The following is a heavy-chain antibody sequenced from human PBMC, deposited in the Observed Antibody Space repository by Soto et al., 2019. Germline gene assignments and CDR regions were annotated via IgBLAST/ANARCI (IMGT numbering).Heavy chain of an antibody. J-gene: IGHJ4*02. CDR2: ISAYNGNT. D-gene: IGHD1-1*01. Sequence: GASVKVSCKASGYTFTSYGISWVRQAPGQGLEWMGWISAYNGNTNYAQKFQGRVTMTTDTSTSTAYMELRSLRSDDTAVYYCAISVLLQRPYYIDFRGPAPLVTLSS. CDR1: GYTFTSYG. V-gene: IGHV1-18*01. CDR3: AISVLLQRPYYIDF.